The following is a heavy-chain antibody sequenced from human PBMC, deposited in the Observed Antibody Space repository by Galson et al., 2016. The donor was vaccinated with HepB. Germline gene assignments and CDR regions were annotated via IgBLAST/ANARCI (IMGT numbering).Heavy chain of an antibody. CDR3: ARGIFSGSYSTGWYYFDY. Sequence: SVKVSCKASGYTFSSYAMHWVRQAPGQRLEWMGWINTANGNTKYSQKLQGRVTITRDTSASTAYMELSSLKSEDTAVYYCARGIFSGSYSTGWYYFDYWCQGILVTVSS. J-gene: IGHJ4*02. D-gene: IGHD1-26*01. CDR1: GYTFSSYA. V-gene: IGHV1-3*04. CDR2: INTANGNT.